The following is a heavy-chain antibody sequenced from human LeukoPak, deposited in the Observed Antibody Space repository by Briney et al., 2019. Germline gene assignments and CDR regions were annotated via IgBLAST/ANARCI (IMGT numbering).Heavy chain of an antibody. D-gene: IGHD6-13*01. V-gene: IGHV3-7*04. CDR1: GFTFSSYW. CDR2: IKQDGSEK. CDR3: ARGTIAAAGYYYFDY. Sequence: GGSLRLSCAASGFTFSSYWMSWGRQAPGKGLEWVANIKQDGSEKYYVDSVKGRFTISRDNAKNSLYLQMNSLRAEDTAVYYCARGTIAAAGYYYFDYWGQGTQVTVSS. J-gene: IGHJ4*02.